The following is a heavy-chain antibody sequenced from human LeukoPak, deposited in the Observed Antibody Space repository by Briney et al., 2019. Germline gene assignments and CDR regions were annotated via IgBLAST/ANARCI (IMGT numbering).Heavy chain of an antibody. CDR3: ARYYYGSGSYYIGFDY. CDR1: GGSISSSNW. Sequence: PSETLSLTCAVSGGSISSSNWWSWVCQPPGKGLEWIGEIYHSGSTNYNPSLKSRVTISVDKSKNQFSLKLSSVTAADTAVYYCARYYYGSGSYYIGFDYWGQGTLVTVSS. D-gene: IGHD3-10*01. CDR2: IYHSGST. J-gene: IGHJ4*02. V-gene: IGHV4-4*02.